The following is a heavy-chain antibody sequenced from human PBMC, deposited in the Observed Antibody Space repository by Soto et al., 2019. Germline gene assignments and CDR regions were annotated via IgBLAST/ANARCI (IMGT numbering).Heavy chain of an antibody. Sequence: QVQLQESGPGLVKPSETLSLTCTVSGGPIGSYYWSWLRQSPGKGLEWIGCVYYSDSTNYNPSLKSLVTISLDKAKNQFSLRLNSVTAADTAVYYCARTEASSWSFFYYGMDVWGQGTTVAVSS. CDR1: GGPIGSYY. V-gene: IGHV4-59*01. CDR2: VYYSDST. CDR3: ARTEASSWSFFYYGMDV. J-gene: IGHJ6*02. D-gene: IGHD6-13*01.